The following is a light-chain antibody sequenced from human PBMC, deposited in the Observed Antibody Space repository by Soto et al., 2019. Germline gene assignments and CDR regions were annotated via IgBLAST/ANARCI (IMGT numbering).Light chain of an antibody. CDR2: GAS. V-gene: IGKV3-20*01. J-gene: IGKJ1*01. Sequence: EIVLTQSPGTLSLSPGERATLSCRASQSVSRSYLAWYQQKPGQAPRVLIYGASSRATGIPDRFSGSGSGTDFTLTISRLEPEDFAVYYCQQYGSSPWTFGQGTKVDIK. CDR1: QSVSRSY. CDR3: QQYGSSPWT.